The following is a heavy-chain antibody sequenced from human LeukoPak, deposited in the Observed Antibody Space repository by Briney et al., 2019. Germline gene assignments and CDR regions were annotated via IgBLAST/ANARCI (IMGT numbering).Heavy chain of an antibody. CDR1: GFTFSSYG. J-gene: IGHJ5*02. D-gene: IGHD3-3*01. CDR2: IRYDGSNK. Sequence: GGSLRLSCAASGFTFSSYGMHWVRQAPGKGLEWVAFIRYDGSNKYYADSVKGRFTISRDNAKNSLYLQMNSLRAEDTAVYYCARTAIFGVVNWFDPWGQGTLVTVSS. CDR3: ARTAIFGVVNWFDP. V-gene: IGHV3-30*02.